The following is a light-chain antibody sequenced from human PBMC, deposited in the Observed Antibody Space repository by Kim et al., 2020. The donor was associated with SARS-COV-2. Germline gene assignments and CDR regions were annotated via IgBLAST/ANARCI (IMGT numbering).Light chain of an antibody. Sequence: ASVGDRVNITCRASQDIRNTLDWYQQKPGKAPKLLIYDASSVERGVPSRFSGSGSGTDFTLTISSLQPEDFATYYCQHFNNYPITFGQGTRLEIK. CDR2: DAS. J-gene: IGKJ5*01. CDR1: QDIRNT. V-gene: IGKV1D-13*01. CDR3: QHFNNYPIT.